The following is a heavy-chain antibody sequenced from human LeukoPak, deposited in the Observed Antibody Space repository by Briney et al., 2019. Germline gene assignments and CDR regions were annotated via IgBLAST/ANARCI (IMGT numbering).Heavy chain of an antibody. J-gene: IGHJ2*01. CDR1: GGSISTFY. D-gene: IGHD6-13*01. CDR3: ARTYGSSGLGYFDL. V-gene: IGHV4-59*01. Sequence: SETLSLTCSVSGGSISTFYWSWIRQPPGKGLEWIGYIYYSGSTNYSPSLKSRLTISVDTSKNQFSLKLSSVTAADTAVYYCARTYGSSGLGYFDLWGRGTLVTVSS. CDR2: IYYSGST.